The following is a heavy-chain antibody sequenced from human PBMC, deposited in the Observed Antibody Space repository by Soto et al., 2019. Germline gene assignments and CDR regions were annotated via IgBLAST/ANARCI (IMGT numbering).Heavy chain of an antibody. CDR2: INAGNGNT. J-gene: IGHJ4*02. CDR3: ASDTLQLIAAAGTTDY. CDR1: GYTFTSYA. D-gene: IGHD6-13*01. V-gene: IGHV1-3*01. Sequence: ASVKVSCKASGYTFTSYAMHWVRQAPGQRLEWMGWINAGNGNTKYSQKFQGRVTITRDTSASTAYMELSSLRSEDTAVYYCASDTLQLIAAAGTTDYWGQVTLVTVSS.